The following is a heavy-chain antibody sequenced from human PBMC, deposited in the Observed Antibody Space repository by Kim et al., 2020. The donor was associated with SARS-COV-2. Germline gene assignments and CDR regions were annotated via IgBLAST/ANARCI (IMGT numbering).Heavy chain of an antibody. J-gene: IGHJ4*02. V-gene: IGHV1-69*04. CDR2: IIPILGIA. Sequence: SVKVSCKASGGTFSSYTISWVRQAPGQGLEWMGRIIPILGIANFAQKFQGRLTITADKSTSTAYMGLSSLGSEDTAVYYCARDSGYGSGSYPNWGQGTLVTVSS. CDR1: GGTFSSYT. CDR3: ARDSGYGSGSYPN. D-gene: IGHD3-10*01.